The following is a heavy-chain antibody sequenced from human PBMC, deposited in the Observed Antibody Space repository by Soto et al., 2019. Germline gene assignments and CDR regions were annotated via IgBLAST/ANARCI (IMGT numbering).Heavy chain of an antibody. CDR2: VRGNGDPP. CDR3: VKSRGGNNFDFFD. Sequence: PGGSLRLSCSASGFTFSSYAMHWVRQAPGKGLEYVSGVRGNGDPPFYADSVKGRFIISRDNSKNTLYLQMSGLSADDTAVYYCVKSRGGNNFDFFDWGQGALVTVSS. V-gene: IGHV3-64D*06. CDR1: GFTFSSYA. D-gene: IGHD5-12*01. J-gene: IGHJ4*02.